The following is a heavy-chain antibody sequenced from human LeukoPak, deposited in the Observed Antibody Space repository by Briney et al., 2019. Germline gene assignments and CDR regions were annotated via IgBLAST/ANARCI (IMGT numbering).Heavy chain of an antibody. Sequence: SGTLSLTCTISGGSISSTDSYWGWIRQPPGKGLEWIGSTYYSGTTYYDPSLKSRVTISIDTSKSQSSLKLSSVTAANTAVYYCARRAVVTAYYFDHWGQGTLVTVSS. CDR1: GGSISSTDSY. V-gene: IGHV4-39*01. J-gene: IGHJ4*02. CDR2: TYYSGTT. CDR3: ARRAVVTAYYFDH. D-gene: IGHD2-21*02.